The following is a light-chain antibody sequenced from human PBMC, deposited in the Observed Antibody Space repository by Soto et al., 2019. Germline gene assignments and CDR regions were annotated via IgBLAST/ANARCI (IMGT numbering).Light chain of an antibody. CDR1: QGISNY. V-gene: IGKV1-27*01. J-gene: IGKJ1*01. CDR3: QKYNNAPRT. Sequence: DIQMTPSPSSLSASVGDTVTITCRASQGISNYLAWYQQKPGQVPNLLIYAASTLQSGVPSRFSASGSGTDFTLTISSLRPEDVATYYCQKYNNAPRTFGQGTTVEI. CDR2: AAS.